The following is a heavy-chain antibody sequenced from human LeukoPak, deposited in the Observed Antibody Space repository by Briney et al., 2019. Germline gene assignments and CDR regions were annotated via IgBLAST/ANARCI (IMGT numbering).Heavy chain of an antibody. CDR3: ARDRGNVGAARYAAAY. Sequence: PSETLSLTCAVYGGSFSSYYWGWIRQPPGKGLEWIGSISYIGDTYYNPSLKSRVTISVDTSNNQFSLRLNSVTAADTAMYFCARDRGNVGAARYAAAYWGQGTLVTVSS. CDR2: ISYIGDT. V-gene: IGHV4-39*07. D-gene: IGHD6-6*01. CDR1: GGSFSSYY. J-gene: IGHJ4*02.